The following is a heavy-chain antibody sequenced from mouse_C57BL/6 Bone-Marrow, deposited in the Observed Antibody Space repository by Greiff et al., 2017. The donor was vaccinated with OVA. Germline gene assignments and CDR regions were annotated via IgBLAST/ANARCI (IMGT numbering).Heavy chain of an antibody. Sequence: QVQLKESGPELVKPGASVKISCKASGYAFSSSWMNWVKQRPGKGLEWIGRIYPGDGDTNYNGKFQGKATLTADKSSSTAYMQLSSLTSEDSAVYFCARMELAFAYWGQGTLVTVSA. D-gene: IGHD4-1*01. CDR3: ARMELAFAY. V-gene: IGHV1-82*01. CDR2: IYPGDGDT. CDR1: GYAFSSSW. J-gene: IGHJ3*01.